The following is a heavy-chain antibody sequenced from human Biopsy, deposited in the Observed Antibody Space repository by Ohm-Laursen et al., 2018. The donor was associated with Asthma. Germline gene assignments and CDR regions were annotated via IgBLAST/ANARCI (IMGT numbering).Heavy chain of an antibody. Sequence: SLRLSCAAPGFTFTDYWMHWVRQAPGKGLVWVSRINVEGTTTNYADSVKGRFTISRDYSKNTLYLQMHSPRADDTAVYYCAKGGTYTTDRYAYWGQGSLVTVSS. CDR1: GFTFTDYW. CDR3: AKGGTYTTDRYAY. J-gene: IGHJ4*02. D-gene: IGHD1-26*01. CDR2: INVEGTTT. V-gene: IGHV3-74*01.